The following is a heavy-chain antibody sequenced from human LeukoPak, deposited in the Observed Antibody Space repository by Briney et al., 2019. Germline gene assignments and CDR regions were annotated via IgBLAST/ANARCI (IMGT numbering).Heavy chain of an antibody. CDR3: ARHNARLRGWIGEVDF. CDR2: IYYSGST. D-gene: IGHD3-10*01. V-gene: IGHV4-59*08. Sequence: SETLSLTCSVSGGSINNYYWSWIRQPPGQGLEWIAHIYYSGSTNYNPSLKSRVTISVDTSKNQFTLMLSSVTAADTAVYYCARHNARLRGWIGEVDFWGQGALVTVSS. CDR1: GGSINNYY. J-gene: IGHJ4*02.